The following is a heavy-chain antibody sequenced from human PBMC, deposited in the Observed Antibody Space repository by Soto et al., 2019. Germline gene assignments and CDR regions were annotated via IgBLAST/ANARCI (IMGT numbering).Heavy chain of an antibody. CDR3: ARVPVSRLAGEHDWFDP. CDR1: GGSISSGGYY. CDR2: IYYSGST. V-gene: IGHV4-31*03. J-gene: IGHJ5*02. D-gene: IGHD1-26*01. Sequence: TLSLTCTVSGGSISSGGYYWSWIRQHPGKGLEWIGYIYYSGSTYYNPSLKSRVTISVDTSKNQFSLKLSSVTAADTAVYYCARVPVSRLAGEHDWFDPWGQGTLVTVSS.